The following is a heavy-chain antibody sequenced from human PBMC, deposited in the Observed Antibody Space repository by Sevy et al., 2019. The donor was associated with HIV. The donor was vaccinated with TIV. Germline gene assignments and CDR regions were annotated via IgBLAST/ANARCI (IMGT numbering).Heavy chain of an antibody. D-gene: IGHD2-15*01. Sequence: SETLSLTCTVSGVSISGGAYYWGWIRQPPGKGLEWIGSISYTGSTYYNPSLKSRVTMSVDTSKNQFSLKLTSVTAADTAVYYCARRGDNNWFDPWGQGTLVTVSS. CDR1: GVSISGGAYY. CDR3: ARRGDNNWFDP. V-gene: IGHV4-39*01. CDR2: ISYTGST. J-gene: IGHJ5*02.